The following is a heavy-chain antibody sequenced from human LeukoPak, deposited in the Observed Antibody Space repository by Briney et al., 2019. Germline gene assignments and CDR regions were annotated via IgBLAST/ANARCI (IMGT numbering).Heavy chain of an antibody. J-gene: IGHJ5*02. CDR3: ARGPGSGSTIWFNP. CDR1: GFTFSSYW. Sequence: GGSLRLPCAASGFTFSSYWMSWVRQAPGKGLEWVANIKQGGSDKYYVDSVKGRFPISRDNPKNSLYLQINSLRAEDTAVYYCARGPGSGSTIWFNPWGEGDPVSASS. V-gene: IGHV3-7*03. CDR2: IKQGGSDK. D-gene: IGHD3-10*01.